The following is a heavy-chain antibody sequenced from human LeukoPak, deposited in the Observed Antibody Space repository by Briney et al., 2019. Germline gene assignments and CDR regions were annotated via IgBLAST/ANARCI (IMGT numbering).Heavy chain of an antibody. V-gene: IGHV3-74*01. D-gene: IGHD2-8*02. J-gene: IGHJ4*02. CDR3: ARDGWSKFDY. Sequence: GGSLRLSCAASGFTFSSYRMNWVRQAPGKGLVWVSRIASDGSSTTYADSVKGRFSISRDNAKNTLYLQMNSLRVEDTAVYYCARDGWSKFDYWGQGTLVTVSS. CDR1: GFTFSSYR. CDR2: IASDGSST.